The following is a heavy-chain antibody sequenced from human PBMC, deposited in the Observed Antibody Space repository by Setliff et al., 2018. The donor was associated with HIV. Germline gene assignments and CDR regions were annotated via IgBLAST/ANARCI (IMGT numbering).Heavy chain of an antibody. J-gene: IGHJ4*02. V-gene: IGHV3-74*01. D-gene: IGHD3-22*01. CDR1: GFTFSSYW. CDR3: ARDREYYDSSGPLDY. CDR2: INSDGSST. Sequence: GGSLRLSCAASGFTFSSYWMHWVRQAPGKGLVWVSRINSDGSSTSYADSVKGRFTISRDNAKNTLYLQMNSLRAEDTAVYYCARDREYYDSSGPLDYWGQGTLVTVSS.